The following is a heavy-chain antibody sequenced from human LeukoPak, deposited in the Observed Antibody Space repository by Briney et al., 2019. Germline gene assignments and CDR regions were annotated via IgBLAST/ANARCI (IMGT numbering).Heavy chain of an antibody. Sequence: GASVKVSCKASGYTFISYYMHWVRQAPGQGLEWMGIIDPSDGSTIYAQKFQGRVTMTRDMSTSTVYMQLSSLRSEDTAVYYCARGFYIAKNAGVFDIWGQGTMVTVSS. CDR1: GYTFISYY. J-gene: IGHJ3*02. D-gene: IGHD1-1*01. CDR2: IDPSDGST. CDR3: ARGFYIAKNAGVFDI. V-gene: IGHV1-46*01.